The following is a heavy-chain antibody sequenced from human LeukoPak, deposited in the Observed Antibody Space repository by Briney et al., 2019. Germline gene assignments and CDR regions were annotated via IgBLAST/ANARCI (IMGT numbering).Heavy chain of an antibody. CDR1: GYSENFYG. V-gene: IGHV1-69*13. CDR2: IIPIFGTA. D-gene: IGHD5-12*01. J-gene: IGHJ4*02. Sequence: ASVKVSCKTSGYSENFYGITWVRQAPGQGLEWMGGIIPIFGTANYAQKFQGRVTITADESTSTAYMELSSLRSEDTAVYYCASAWLRFPQITIFDYWGQGTLVTVSS. CDR3: ASAWLRFPQITIFDY.